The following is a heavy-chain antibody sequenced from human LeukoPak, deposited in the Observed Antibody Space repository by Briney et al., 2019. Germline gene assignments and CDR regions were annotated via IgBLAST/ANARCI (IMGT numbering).Heavy chain of an antibody. Sequence: SETLSLTCTVSGYFIGSGYYWGWIRQPPGKGLEWIGSVFHSGSTYHNPSLKSRVTISVDTSKNLFSLKLTSVTAADTAVYYCARASRGYTYGCCYFDYWGQGTRVTVSS. D-gene: IGHD5-18*01. CDR2: VFHSGST. CDR1: GYFIGSGYY. J-gene: IGHJ4*02. CDR3: ARASRGYTYGCCYFDY. V-gene: IGHV4-38-2*02.